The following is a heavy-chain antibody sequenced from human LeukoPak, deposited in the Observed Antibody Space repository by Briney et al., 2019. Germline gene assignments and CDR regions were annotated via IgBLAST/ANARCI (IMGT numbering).Heavy chain of an antibody. Sequence: PGGSLRLSCAASGFTFSNYWMSWVRQAPGKGLEWVAHINQDGSEGHYMDSVKARFIISRDNAKNSLSLQMDSLRAEDTAVYYCVRDGGVSGYVLLDYWGQGTLVTVSS. CDR1: GFTFSNYW. CDR3: VRDGGVSGYVLLDY. V-gene: IGHV3-7*01. J-gene: IGHJ4*02. CDR2: INQDGSEG. D-gene: IGHD5-12*01.